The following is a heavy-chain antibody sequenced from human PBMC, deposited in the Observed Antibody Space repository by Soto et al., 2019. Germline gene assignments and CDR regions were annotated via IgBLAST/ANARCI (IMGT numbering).Heavy chain of an antibody. CDR1: GSAIRSDY. D-gene: IGHD5-12*01. CDR2: IWYHGSTK. V-gene: IGHV3-33*04. Sequence: GAALRFSCDGSGSAIRSDYMPWVGQAVSKGLEWVAVIWYHGSTKYYPDSVKGQLTISRDNSKNTLYLQMNTLRAEDMSAYYCARDKYSGYNHSFDILGQRTMFTVS. CDR3: ARDKYSGYNHSFDI. J-gene: IGHJ3*02.